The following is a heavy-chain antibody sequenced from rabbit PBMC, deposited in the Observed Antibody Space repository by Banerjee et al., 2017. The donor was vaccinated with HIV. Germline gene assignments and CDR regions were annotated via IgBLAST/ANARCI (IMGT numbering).Heavy chain of an antibody. CDR2: IYAGSSGTT. V-gene: IGHV1S45*01. J-gene: IGHJ4*01. CDR1: GIDFSTNYY. CDR3: ARTYIAYSSYGYNL. Sequence: QEQLVESGGGLGKPGASLTLTCKASGIDFSTNYYMCWVRQAPGKGLEWIACIYAGSSGTTYYASWAKGRFTISKTSSTTVTLQMASLTAADTATYFCARTYIAYSSYGYNLWGQGTLVTVS. D-gene: IGHD6-1*01.